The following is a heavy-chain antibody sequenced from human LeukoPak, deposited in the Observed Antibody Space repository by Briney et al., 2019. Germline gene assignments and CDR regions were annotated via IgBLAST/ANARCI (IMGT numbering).Heavy chain of an antibody. CDR3: AKGRESGVTTVIVDY. V-gene: IGHV3-23*01. J-gene: IGHJ4*02. Sequence: PGGSLRLSCAASGFTFSSYAMNWVRQAPGKGLEWVSVISGGDGTTYYADSLKGRFTISRDNSKNTLYLQMNSLRAEDTAIYYCAKGRESGVTTVIVDYWGQGTLVTVSS. CDR2: ISGGDGTT. CDR1: GFTFSSYA. D-gene: IGHD4-17*01.